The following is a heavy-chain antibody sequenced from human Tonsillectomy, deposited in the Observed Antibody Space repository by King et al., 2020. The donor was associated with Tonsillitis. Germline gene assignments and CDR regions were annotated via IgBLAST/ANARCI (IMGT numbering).Heavy chain of an antibody. D-gene: IGHD2-2*01. CDR1: GGSISSSDYS. Sequence: QLQESGPGLVKPSQTLSLTCNVSGGSISSSDYSWTWIRQPPGKGLEWIGYIFYSVNTFYNPSLKSRVTISVDTSRTRFSLRLSSVTAAYTAVYYCARSIPAARHQDAFDIWGQGTMVTVSS. J-gene: IGHJ3*02. V-gene: IGHV4-30-4*01. CDR3: ARSIPAARHQDAFDI. CDR2: IFYSVNT.